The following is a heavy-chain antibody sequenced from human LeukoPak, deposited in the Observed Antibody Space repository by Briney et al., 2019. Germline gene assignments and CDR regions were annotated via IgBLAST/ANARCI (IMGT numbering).Heavy chain of an antibody. J-gene: IGHJ3*02. CDR1: GGSLSSSSYY. CDR2: IYYSGST. Sequence: SETLSLTCTVSGGSLSSSSYYWGWIRQPPGKGLEWLGSIYYSGSTYYNPSLKSRVTISVDTSKNQFYLKLSSVTAADTAVYYCAREPVTMIVVVHAFDIWGQGTMVTVSS. CDR3: AREPVTMIVVVHAFDI. D-gene: IGHD3-22*01. V-gene: IGHV4-39*07.